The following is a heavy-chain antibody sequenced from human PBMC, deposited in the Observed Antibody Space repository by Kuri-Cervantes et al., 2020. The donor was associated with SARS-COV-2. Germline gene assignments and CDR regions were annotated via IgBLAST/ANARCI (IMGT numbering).Heavy chain of an antibody. CDR2: IYYNGIT. V-gene: IGHV4-31*03. CDR3: ATDKPSYGGNGYLEL. CDR1: GGSIRSGAYY. J-gene: IGHJ1*01. D-gene: IGHD4-23*01. Sequence: LRLSCSVSGGSIRSGAYYCLWIRHRPGKGLEWIGNIYYNGITYYNPSLKSRITISVDTSKNQFSLKLSSVTAADTAVYYCATDKPSYGGNGYLELWGQGTLVTVSS.